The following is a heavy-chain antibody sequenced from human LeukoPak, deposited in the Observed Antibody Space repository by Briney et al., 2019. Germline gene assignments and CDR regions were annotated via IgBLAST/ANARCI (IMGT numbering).Heavy chain of an antibody. Sequence: SETLSLTCAVYGGSFSGYYWSWIRLPPGKGLEWIGVINHSGSTNYNPTLKSRVTISVDTSKNQFSLKLSSVTAADTAVYYCARWDSSGFPFDPWGQGTLVTVSS. V-gene: IGHV4-34*01. CDR1: GGSFSGYY. J-gene: IGHJ5*02. CDR3: ARWDSSGFPFDP. D-gene: IGHD3-22*01. CDR2: INHSGST.